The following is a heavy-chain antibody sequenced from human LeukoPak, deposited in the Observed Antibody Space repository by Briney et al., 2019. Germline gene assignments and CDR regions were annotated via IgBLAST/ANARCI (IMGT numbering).Heavy chain of an antibody. D-gene: IGHD6-13*01. CDR3: AKDGYSSSMDV. J-gene: IGHJ6*03. CDR1: GGSISPYY. CDR2: IFTSGIT. Sequence: SETLSLTCTVSGGSISPYYWSWVRQPAGKGLEWIGRIFTSGITNYNPSLKSRVTVSVDTSKNQFSLKLNSVTAADTAVYYCAKDGYSSSMDVWGKGTTVTVSS. V-gene: IGHV4-4*07.